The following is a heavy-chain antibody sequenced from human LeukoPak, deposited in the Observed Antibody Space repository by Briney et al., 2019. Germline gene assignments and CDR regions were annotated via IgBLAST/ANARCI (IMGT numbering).Heavy chain of an antibody. CDR2: IYHSGST. Sequence: SETLSLTCTVSGYSISSGYYWGWIRQPPGKGLEWIGSIYHSGSTYYNPSLKSRVTISVDTSKNQFSLKLSSVTAADTAVYYCARDFAIFGVVISPRYYYYMDVWGKGTTVTVSS. CDR1: GYSISSGYY. J-gene: IGHJ6*03. D-gene: IGHD3-3*01. V-gene: IGHV4-38-2*02. CDR3: ARDFAIFGVVISPRYYYYMDV.